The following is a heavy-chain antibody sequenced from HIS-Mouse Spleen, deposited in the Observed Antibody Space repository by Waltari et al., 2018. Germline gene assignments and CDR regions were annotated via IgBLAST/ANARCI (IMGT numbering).Heavy chain of an antibody. D-gene: IGHD6-13*01. CDR2: IYYSGST. J-gene: IGHJ2*01. CDR3: AREIPYSSSWYDWYFDL. Sequence: QLQLQESGPGLVKPSETLSLTCTVSGCSISSSSSSWGWIRPPPGKGLEWIGSIYYSGSTYYNPSLKSRVTISVDTSKNQFSLKLSSVTAADTAVYYCAREIPYSSSWYDWYFDLWGRGTLVTVSS. CDR1: GCSISSSSSS. V-gene: IGHV4-39*07.